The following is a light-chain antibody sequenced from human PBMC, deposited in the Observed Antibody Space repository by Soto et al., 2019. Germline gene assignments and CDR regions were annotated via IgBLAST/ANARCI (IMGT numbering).Light chain of an antibody. V-gene: IGKV1-5*03. J-gene: IGKJ2*01. CDR3: QQYKSYSPYT. CDR1: QSVTSR. CDR2: EAS. Sequence: DIQMTQSPSTLSASVGDRVTITCRASQSVTSRLAWYQQKPGKAPKLLIHEASSLESGVPSRFSGSGSGTEFTLTNSSLQPDDFATYYCQQYKSYSPYTFGQGTNLEIK.